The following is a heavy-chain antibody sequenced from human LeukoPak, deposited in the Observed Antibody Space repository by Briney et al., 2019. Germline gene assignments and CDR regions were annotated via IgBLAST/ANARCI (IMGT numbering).Heavy chain of an antibody. CDR1: GGSISSYY. D-gene: IGHD2-2*01. V-gene: IGHV4-59*01. CDR2: IYYSGST. Sequence: NPSETLSLTCTVSGGSISSYYWSWIRQPPGKGLEWIGYIYYSGSTNYNPSLKSRVTISVDTSKNQFSLKLSSVTAADTAVYYCARRHQLLWYFQHWGQGTLVTVSS. CDR3: ARRHQLLWYFQH. J-gene: IGHJ1*01.